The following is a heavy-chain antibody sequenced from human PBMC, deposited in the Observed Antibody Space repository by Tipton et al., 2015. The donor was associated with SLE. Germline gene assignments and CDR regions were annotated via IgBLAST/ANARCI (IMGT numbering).Heavy chain of an antibody. CDR1: GGSISSGGHY. V-gene: IGHV4-61*08. J-gene: IGHJ4*02. Sequence: TLSLTCTVSGGSISSGGHYWSWIRQHPGKGLEWIGYIYYSGSTNYNPSLKSRVTISVDTSKKQFSLKLSSVTAADTAVYYCARDRTGGAGFDYWGQGTLVTVSS. CDR3: ARDRTGGAGFDY. D-gene: IGHD1-1*01. CDR2: IYYSGST.